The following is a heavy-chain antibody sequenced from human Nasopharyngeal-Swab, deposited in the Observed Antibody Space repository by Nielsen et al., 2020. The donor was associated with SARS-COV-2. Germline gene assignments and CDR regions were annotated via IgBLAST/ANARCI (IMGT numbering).Heavy chain of an antibody. CDR3: AKLEVVTIVVVITTWGYFDY. J-gene: IGHJ4*02. CDR2: ISGSGGST. CDR1: GFTFSSYA. Sequence: GESLKISCAASGFTFSSYAMSWVRQAPGKGLEWVSAISGSGGSTYYADSVKGRFTISRDNSKNTLYLQMNSLRAEDTAVYYCAKLEVVTIVVVITTWGYFDYWGQGTLVTVSS. D-gene: IGHD3-22*01. V-gene: IGHV3-23*01.